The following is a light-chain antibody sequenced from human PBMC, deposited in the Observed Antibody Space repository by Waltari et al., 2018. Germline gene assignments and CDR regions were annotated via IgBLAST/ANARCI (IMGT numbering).Light chain of an antibody. Sequence: QSALTQPPSASGSLGQSITISCTGIRPDVAGYDPVFRYQQHPGQAPKLLIDEVTKRPAGVPDRFSGSKSDNTASLAVSGLQAEDEGDYYCSSYAGGSSLMFGGGTKLTVL. CDR1: RPDVAGYDP. CDR2: EVT. J-gene: IGLJ3*02. V-gene: IGLV2-8*01. CDR3: SSYAGGSSLM.